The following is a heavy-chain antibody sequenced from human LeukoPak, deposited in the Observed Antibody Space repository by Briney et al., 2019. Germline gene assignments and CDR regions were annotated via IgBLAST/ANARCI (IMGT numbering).Heavy chain of an antibody. CDR2: ISTDGSST. CDR1: GFTFSSYW. Sequence: GASLRLSCAASGFTFSSYWMHWVRQAPGKGLVWVSRISTDGSSTSYADSVKGRFTISRDNAKNTLYVQMNSLRADDTAVYYCAREATGEFDYWGRGTLVTVSS. J-gene: IGHJ4*02. CDR3: AREATGEFDY. D-gene: IGHD5-24*01. V-gene: IGHV3-74*01.